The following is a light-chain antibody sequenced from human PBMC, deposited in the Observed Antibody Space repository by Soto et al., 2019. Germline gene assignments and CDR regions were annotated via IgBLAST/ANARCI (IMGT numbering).Light chain of an antibody. J-gene: IGKJ5*01. V-gene: IGKV2D-29*02. Sequence: DVVLTPPPLSLSVAPGQPASISCMSSQSLLHITGETFLVWYLQKPGQSPQLLIYEVSTRVSGVPDRFSGSGSGTDFTLEISRVETDDVGIYYCMQSTQLPPTFGQGTRLEIK. CDR1: QSLLHITGETF. CDR3: MQSTQLPPT. CDR2: EVS.